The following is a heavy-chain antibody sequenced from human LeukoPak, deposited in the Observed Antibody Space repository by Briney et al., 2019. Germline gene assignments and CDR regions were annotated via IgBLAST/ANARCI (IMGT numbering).Heavy chain of an antibody. D-gene: IGHD6-19*01. J-gene: IGHJ4*02. V-gene: IGHV3-48*03. CDR2: ISSGGSIM. Sequence: GGSLRLSCAASGFSFSSYEMNWVRQAPGKGLEWVSYISSGGSIMYSADSVKGRFTISRDNAKSTLYLQLSSLRAEDTAVYYCTRAYTSGRDGYYFDYWGQGALVTVSS. CDR1: GFSFSSYE. CDR3: TRAYTSGRDGYYFDY.